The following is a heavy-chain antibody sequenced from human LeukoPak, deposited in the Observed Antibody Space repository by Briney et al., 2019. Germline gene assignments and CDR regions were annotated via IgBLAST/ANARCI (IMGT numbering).Heavy chain of an antibody. CDR1: GYTFTSYD. Sequence: ASVKVSCKASGYTFTSYDINWVRQATGQGLEWMGWMNPNSGNTGYAQKFQGRVTMTRDTSISTAYMELSSLRSEDTAVYYCARGGGLYCSGGSCFDYWGQGTLVTVSS. D-gene: IGHD2-15*01. CDR3: ARGGGLYCSGGSCFDY. V-gene: IGHV1-8*01. CDR2: MNPNSGNT. J-gene: IGHJ4*02.